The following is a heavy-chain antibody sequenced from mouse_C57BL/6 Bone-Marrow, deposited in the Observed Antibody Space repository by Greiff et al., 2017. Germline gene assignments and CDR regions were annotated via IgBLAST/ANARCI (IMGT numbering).Heavy chain of an antibody. J-gene: IGHJ2*01. CDR3: ARSSTFCYYFDY. D-gene: IGHD5-1*01. CDR1: GYTFTTYS. CDR2: FHPSNDDT. Sequence: QVQLQQSGAELVKPGASVKMSCKASGYTFTTYSIEWMKQNHGKSLEWIGNFHPSNDDTKYNEKFKGKATLTVEKSSNTVYLELSRLTSDDSAVYYWARSSTFCYYFDYWGQGTTLTVSS. V-gene: IGHV1-47*01.